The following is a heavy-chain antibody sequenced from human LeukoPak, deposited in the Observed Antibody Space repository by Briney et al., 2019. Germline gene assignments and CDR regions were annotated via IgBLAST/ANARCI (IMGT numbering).Heavy chain of an antibody. D-gene: IGHD4-11*01. V-gene: IGHV3-48*01. J-gene: IGHJ4*02. Sequence: GGSLRLSCAASGFTFSSYSMNWVRQAPGKGLEWVSYISSSSSTIYYADSVKGRFTISRDNAKNSLYLQMNSLRAEDTAVYYCARITRTVTTSFDYWGQGTLVTVSS. CDR3: ARITRTVTTSFDY. CDR1: GFTFSSYS. CDR2: ISSSSSTI.